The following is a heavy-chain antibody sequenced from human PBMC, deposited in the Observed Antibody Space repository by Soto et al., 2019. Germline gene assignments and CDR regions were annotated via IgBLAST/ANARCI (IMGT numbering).Heavy chain of an antibody. CDR2: ISYDGSNK. J-gene: IGHJ4*02. CDR1: GFTFSSYA. Sequence: GGSLRLSCGASGFTFSSYAMHWVRQAPGKGLEWVAVISYDGSNKYYADSVKGRFTISRDNSKNTLYLQMNSLRAEDTAVYYCAKETYSGPLDYWGQGTLVTVSS. D-gene: IGHD2-15*01. CDR3: AKETYSGPLDY. V-gene: IGHV3-30*04.